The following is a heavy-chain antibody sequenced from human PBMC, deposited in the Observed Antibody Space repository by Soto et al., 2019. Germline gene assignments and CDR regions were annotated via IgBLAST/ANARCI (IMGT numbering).Heavy chain of an antibody. CDR3: ASRDPGTSVDY. D-gene: IGHD1-7*01. CDR2: IYRTGST. CDR1: GGSFTSNNW. Sequence: KTSETLSLTCAVSGGSFTSNNWWTWVRQPPGQGLEWIGEIYRTGSTNYNPSLKCRVTISLDKSENQFSLKVTSLTAADTAVYYCASRDPGTSVDYWGQGTLGTVS. J-gene: IGHJ4*02. V-gene: IGHV4-4*02.